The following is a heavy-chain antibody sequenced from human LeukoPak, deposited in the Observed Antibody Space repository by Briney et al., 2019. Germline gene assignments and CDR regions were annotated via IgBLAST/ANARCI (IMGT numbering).Heavy chain of an antibody. Sequence: PSETLSLTCTVSGYSISSGYYWGWIRPPPGKGLEWIGSIYHSGSTYYNPSLKSRVTISVDTSKNQFSLKLSPVTAADTAVYYCARVGVDYSGNIIKYFFDYWGQGTLVTVSP. J-gene: IGHJ4*02. V-gene: IGHV4-38-2*02. D-gene: IGHD4-23*01. CDR3: ARVGVDYSGNIIKYFFDY. CDR2: IYHSGST. CDR1: GYSISSGYY.